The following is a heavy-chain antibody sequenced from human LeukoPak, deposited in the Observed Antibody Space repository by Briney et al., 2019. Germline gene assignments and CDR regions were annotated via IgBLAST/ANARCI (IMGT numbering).Heavy chain of an antibody. CDR2: IYYSGST. Sequence: PSETLSLTCTVSGGSISSSSYYWGWIRQPPGKGLEWIGSIYYSGSTYYNPSLKSRVTISVDTSKNQFSLKLSSVTAADTAVYYCARQTYGDYPSFFAYWGQGTLVTASS. J-gene: IGHJ4*02. D-gene: IGHD4-17*01. V-gene: IGHV4-39*01. CDR3: ARQTYGDYPSFFAY. CDR1: GGSISSSSYY.